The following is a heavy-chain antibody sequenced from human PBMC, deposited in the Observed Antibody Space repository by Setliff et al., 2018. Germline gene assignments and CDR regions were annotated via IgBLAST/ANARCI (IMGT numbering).Heavy chain of an antibody. CDR2: IYYSGST. CDR1: GGSSFSGYY. D-gene: IGHD3-10*01. CDR3: ARVGGDYPDY. J-gene: IGHJ4*02. Sequence: SETLSLTCAVHGGSSFSGYYWGWIRQPPGKGLEWIGYIYYSGSTNYNPSLKSRVTISVDTSKNQFSLKLSSVTAADTAVYYCARVGGDYPDYWGQGTLVTVSS. V-gene: IGHV4-59*01.